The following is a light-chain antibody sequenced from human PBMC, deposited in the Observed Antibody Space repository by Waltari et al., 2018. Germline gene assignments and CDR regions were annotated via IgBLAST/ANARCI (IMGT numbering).Light chain of an antibody. J-gene: IGLJ3*02. CDR3: QSFDSSLGASV. V-gene: IGLV1-40*01. CDR2: GNT. Sequence: QSVLTQPPSIPGAPGPKVTIACTGAGSNFGAGSDVHWSQQLPGAAPKLLIFGNTNRASGVPGRFSGSKSGTSASLAIAGLQSEDEAVYYCQSFDSSLGASVFGGGTKLTVL. CDR1: GSNFGAGSD.